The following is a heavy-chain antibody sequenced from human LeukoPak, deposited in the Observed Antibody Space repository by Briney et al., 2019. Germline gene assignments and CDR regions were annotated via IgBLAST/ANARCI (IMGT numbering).Heavy chain of an antibody. J-gene: IGHJ4*02. CDR1: GFTFSSYW. CDR2: ISYDGSNK. V-gene: IGHV3-30-3*01. D-gene: IGHD6-6*01. CDR3: ARGGYYSSSSLFVDY. Sequence: GGSLRLSCAASGFTFSSYWMSWVRQAPGKGLEWVAVISYDGSNKYYADSVKGRFTISRDNSKNTLYLQMNSLRAEDTAVYYCARGGYYSSSSLFVDYWGQGTLVTVSS.